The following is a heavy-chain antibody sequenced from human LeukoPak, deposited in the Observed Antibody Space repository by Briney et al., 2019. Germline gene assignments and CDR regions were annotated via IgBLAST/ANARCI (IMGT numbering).Heavy chain of an antibody. J-gene: IGHJ6*03. CDR1: GGSISNDSYY. D-gene: IGHD6-13*01. CDR3: SRASGSSWSRLGVYYYYMDV. Sequence: SETLSLTCTVSGGSISNDSYYWSWIPQPAGKELEWIGRNYTRGSTNHNPSLKSRVTISVDSTKNQFTPKLTSVTAADTAVYYCSRASGSSWSRLGVYYYYMDVWGKGTTVTVSS. CDR2: NYTRGST. V-gene: IGHV4-61*02.